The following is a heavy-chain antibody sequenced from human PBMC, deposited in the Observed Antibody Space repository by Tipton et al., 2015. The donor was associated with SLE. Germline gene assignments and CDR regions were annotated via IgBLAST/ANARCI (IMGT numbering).Heavy chain of an antibody. CDR3: ARSHYGDAAYY. J-gene: IGHJ4*02. CDR1: GGSISSSSYY. V-gene: IGHV4-61*05. D-gene: IGHD4-17*01. Sequence: TLSLTCTVSGGSISSSSYYWGWIRQPPGKGLEWIGYIYYSGSTNYNPSLKSRVTISVDTSKNQFSLKLSSVTAADTAVYYCARSHYGDAAYYWGQGTLVTVSS. CDR2: IYYSGST.